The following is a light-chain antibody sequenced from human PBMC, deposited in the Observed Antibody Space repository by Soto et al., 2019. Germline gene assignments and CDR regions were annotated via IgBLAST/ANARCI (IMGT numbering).Light chain of an antibody. CDR2: SNN. J-gene: IGLJ3*02. V-gene: IGLV1-44*01. CDR1: TSNIGSNT. CDR3: AAWDDSLNGWV. Sequence: QSVLTQPPSGSGIPGQRVTISCSGSTSNIGSNTVNWYQQLPGTAPKLLIYSNNQRPSGVPDRFSGSKSGTSASLAISGLQSEDEADYYCAAWDDSLNGWVFGGGTRSPS.